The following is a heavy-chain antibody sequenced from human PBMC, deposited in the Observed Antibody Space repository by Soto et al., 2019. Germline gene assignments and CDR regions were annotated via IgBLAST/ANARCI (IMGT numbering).Heavy chain of an antibody. Sequence: QVHLVQSGAEVKKPGASVKVSCKGSGYAFTTYGITWVRQAPGQGLEWMGWISAHNGNTNYAQKLQGRATVTRDTSTSTAYMELRSLRSDDTAVYYFARGRYGDYLGQGALVTVSS. CDR2: ISAHNGNT. V-gene: IGHV1-18*01. D-gene: IGHD3-10*01. J-gene: IGHJ4*02. CDR3: ARGRYGDY. CDR1: GYAFTTYG.